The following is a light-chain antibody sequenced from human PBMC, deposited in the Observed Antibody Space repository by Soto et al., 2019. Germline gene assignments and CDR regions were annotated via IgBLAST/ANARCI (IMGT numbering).Light chain of an antibody. CDR1: QSISNN. V-gene: IGKV3-20*01. CDR2: LAS. Sequence: EIVMTQSPATLSVSPGERATLSCRASQSISNNVAWYQQKPGQAPRLLIYLASNRAAGIPDRFSGSGSGTDFTLTISRLEPEDFAVYYCQQYGSSRTFGQGTKVDIK. J-gene: IGKJ1*01. CDR3: QQYGSSRT.